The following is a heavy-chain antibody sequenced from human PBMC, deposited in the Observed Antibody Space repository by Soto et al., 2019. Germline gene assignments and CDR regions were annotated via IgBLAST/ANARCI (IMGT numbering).Heavy chain of an antibody. J-gene: IGHJ4*02. CDR3: ARGVGPTAVLGY. Sequence: QVQLVESGGGVVQPGRSLRLSCAASGFTFSSYGMHWVRQAPGKGLEWVAGIWYDGSNKYYADSVKGRFTISRHNSKNTLYLQMNSLRAEDTAVYYCARGVGPTAVLGYWGQGTLFTVSS. CDR1: GFTFSSYG. D-gene: IGHD1-26*01. CDR2: IWYDGSNK. V-gene: IGHV3-33*01.